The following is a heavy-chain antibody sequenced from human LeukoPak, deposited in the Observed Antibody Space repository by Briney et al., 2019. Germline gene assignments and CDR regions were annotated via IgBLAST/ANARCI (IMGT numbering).Heavy chain of an antibody. CDR3: ARDQGYSTIIDY. D-gene: IGHD6-13*01. CDR2: INPNSGGT. CDR1: GYTFTSYG. J-gene: IGHJ4*02. V-gene: IGHV1-2*02. Sequence: ASVKVSCKASGYTFTSYGISWVRQAPGQGLEWMGWINPNSGGTNYAQKFQGRVTMTRDTSISTAYMELSRLRSDDTAVYYCARDQGYSTIIDYWGQGTLVTVSS.